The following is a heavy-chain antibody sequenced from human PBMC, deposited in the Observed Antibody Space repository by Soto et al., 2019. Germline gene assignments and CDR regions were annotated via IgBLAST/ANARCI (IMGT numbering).Heavy chain of an antibody. D-gene: IGHD3-3*01. CDR2: ISGSGSTT. CDR3: AKELRFLEWFPAAPFDY. V-gene: IGHV3-23*01. J-gene: IGHJ4*02. Sequence: GGSLRLSCAASAFTFRSYAMGWVRQAPGKGLEWVSAISGSGSTTYYADSVKGRFTISRDNSKNTLYLQMNSLRAEDTAVYYCAKELRFLEWFPAAPFDYWGQGTLVTVSS. CDR1: AFTFRSYA.